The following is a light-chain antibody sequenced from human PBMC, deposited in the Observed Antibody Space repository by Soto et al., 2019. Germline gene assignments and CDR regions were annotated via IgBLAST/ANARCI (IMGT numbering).Light chain of an antibody. V-gene: IGKV3-20*01. CDR1: QSVRDSY. J-gene: IGKJ2*01. CDR2: DVS. Sequence: IVLTQSPGTLSLSPGERATLSCRASQSVRDSYLAWYQQKPGQAPRLLMYDVSFRAAGIPDRFSGSGSGTDFTLTISRLEPEDFAVYYCQQYGSLFTFGQGTKLEI. CDR3: QQYGSLFT.